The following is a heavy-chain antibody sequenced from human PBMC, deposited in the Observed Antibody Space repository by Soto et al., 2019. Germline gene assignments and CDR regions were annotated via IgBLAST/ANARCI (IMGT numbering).Heavy chain of an antibody. CDR1: GFTFSNYA. J-gene: IGHJ6*02. CDR2: ISYDGNNK. D-gene: IGHD2-2*01. Sequence: QVQLVESGGGVVQPGRSLRLSCAASGFTFSNYAMHWVRQAPGKGLEWVAIISYDGNNKYNADSVKGRFTICRDNSKNTLYLQMNSLRDEDTAVYYCARDRVCTSATCGEFDYCYYYGMDVWGQGTTVTVSS. V-gene: IGHV3-30*04. CDR3: ARDRVCTSATCGEFDYCYYYGMDV.